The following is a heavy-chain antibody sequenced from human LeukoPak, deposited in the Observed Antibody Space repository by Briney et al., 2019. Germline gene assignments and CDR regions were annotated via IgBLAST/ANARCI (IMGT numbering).Heavy chain of an antibody. CDR2: IHPSGGNA. Sequence: ASVKISCKASGYPFTSHYVHWVRQAPGQGLEWMGIIHPSGGNARNTQNFQGRATMTRDMSTSTVYLELSSLRSEDTAVYYCARDCSSTTCQGPVLDFWGQGTLVTVSS. CDR3: ARDCSSTTCQGPVLDF. V-gene: IGHV1-46*01. CDR1: GYPFTSHY. D-gene: IGHD2/OR15-2a*01. J-gene: IGHJ4*02.